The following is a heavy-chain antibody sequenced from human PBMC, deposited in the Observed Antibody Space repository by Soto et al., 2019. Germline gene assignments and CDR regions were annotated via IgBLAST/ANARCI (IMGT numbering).Heavy chain of an antibody. D-gene: IGHD1-26*01. V-gene: IGHV3-7*01. CDR2: IKQDGSEQ. CDR1: GFSFSASW. Sequence: EVQLMESGGGLVQPGGSLRLSCAASGFSFSASWLAWVRQAPGKGLEWVADIKQDGSEQNYVASVKGRVTISRDHAQNSLYMQMNSVRAEDTAVYYCEKDHYYCAMYYWGLGTLVTVSS. J-gene: IGHJ4*02. CDR3: EKDHYYCAMYY.